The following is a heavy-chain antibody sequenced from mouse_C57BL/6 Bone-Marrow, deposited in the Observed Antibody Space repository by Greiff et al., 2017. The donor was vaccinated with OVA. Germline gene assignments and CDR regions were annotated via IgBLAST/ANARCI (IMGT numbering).Heavy chain of an antibody. D-gene: IGHD1-1*02. Sequence: EVQLQQSGAELVRPGASVKLSCTASGFNIKDDYMHWVKQRPEQGLEWIGWIDPENGDTEYASKFQGKATITADPSSNTAYLQLSSLTSEDTAVDYCNSYGNFDDWGKGTTLTVSS. V-gene: IGHV14-4*01. CDR3: NSYGNFDD. CDR1: GFNIKDDY. CDR2: IDPENGDT. J-gene: IGHJ2*01.